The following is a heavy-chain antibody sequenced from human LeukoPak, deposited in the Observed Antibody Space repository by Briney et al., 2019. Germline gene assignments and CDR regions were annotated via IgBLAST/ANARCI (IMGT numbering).Heavy chain of an antibody. D-gene: IGHD3-10*01. J-gene: IGHJ4*02. CDR1: GGSFSGYY. V-gene: IGHV4-34*01. Sequence: SETLSLTCAVYGGSFSGYYWSWIRQPPGKGLEWIGEINHSGSTSYNPSLKSRVTISVDTSKNQFSLKLSSVTAADTAVYYCARRRFAITMVRGVIRGGSLDYWGQGTLVTVSS. CDR2: INHSGST. CDR3: ARRRFAITMVRGVIRGGSLDY.